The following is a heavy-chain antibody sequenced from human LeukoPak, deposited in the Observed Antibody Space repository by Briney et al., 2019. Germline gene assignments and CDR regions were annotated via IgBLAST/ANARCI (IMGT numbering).Heavy chain of an antibody. Sequence: PSETLSLTRTVSGDSISSGDYYWSWIRQPVGKGLEWIGRIYTSGSTNYNPSLKSRVTISVDTSKNQFSLKLSSVTAADTAVYYCARGRYGSGSYPKLYYFYYYMDVWGKGTTVTISS. J-gene: IGHJ6*03. D-gene: IGHD3-10*01. CDR3: ARGRYGSGSYPKLYYFYYYMDV. V-gene: IGHV4-61*02. CDR1: GDSISSGDYY. CDR2: IYTSGST.